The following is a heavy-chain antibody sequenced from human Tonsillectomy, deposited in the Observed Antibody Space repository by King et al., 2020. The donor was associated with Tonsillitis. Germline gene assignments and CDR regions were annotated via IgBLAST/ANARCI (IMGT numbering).Heavy chain of an antibody. V-gene: IGHV3-23*04. D-gene: IGHD1-1*01. J-gene: IGHJ6*02. CDR1: GFTFSSYA. CDR3: AKTTRLEDYYYRMDV. Sequence: VQLVESGGGLVQPGGSLRLSCAASGFTFSSYAMSWVRQAPGKGLEWVSAISGSGGSTSYADSGKGRFTISRDNSKNTLYLPMNSLRAEDTAVYYCAKTTRLEDYYYRMDVWGQGTTVTVSS. CDR2: ISGSGGST.